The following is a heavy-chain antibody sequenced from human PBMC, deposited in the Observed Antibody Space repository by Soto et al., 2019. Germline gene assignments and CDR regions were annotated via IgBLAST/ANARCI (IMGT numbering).Heavy chain of an antibody. CDR3: VKGEYYYDSSGYYPFDY. D-gene: IGHD3-22*01. V-gene: IGHV3-64D*06. CDR2: ISTNGGST. Sequence: GGSLRLSCSASGFTFSIYAMHWVRQAPGKGLEYVSSISTNGGSTDYTDSVKGRFTISRDNSKNTVYLQMSSLRVEDTAVYYCVKGEYYYDSSGYYPFDYWGQGT. CDR1: GFTFSIYA. J-gene: IGHJ4*02.